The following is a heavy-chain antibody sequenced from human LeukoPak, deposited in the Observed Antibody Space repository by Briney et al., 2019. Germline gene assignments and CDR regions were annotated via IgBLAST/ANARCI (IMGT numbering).Heavy chain of an antibody. Sequence: GGSLRLSCAASGFTFSNAWMSWVRQAPGKGLEWVGRIKSKTDGGTTDYAAPVKGRFTISRDDSKNTLYLQMNSLKTEDTAVYYCTTEGGLLWFGELFHSDYWGQGTLVTVSS. V-gene: IGHV3-15*01. CDR1: GFTFSNAW. J-gene: IGHJ4*02. CDR2: IKSKTDGGTT. D-gene: IGHD3-10*01. CDR3: TTEGGLLWFGELFHSDY.